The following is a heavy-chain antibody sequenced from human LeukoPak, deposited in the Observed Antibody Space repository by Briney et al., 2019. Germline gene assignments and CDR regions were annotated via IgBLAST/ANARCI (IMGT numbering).Heavy chain of an antibody. D-gene: IGHD2-21*02. CDR2: ISGSGGST. CDR1: GFTFSSYA. V-gene: IGHV3-23*01. Sequence: GGSLRLSCAASGFTFSSYAISWVRQAPGKGLEWVSAISGSGGSTYYADSVKGRFTISRDNSKNTLYLQMNSLRAEDTAVYYCAKDPVVVVTAIHSYWGQGTLVTVSS. J-gene: IGHJ4*02. CDR3: AKDPVVVVTAIHSY.